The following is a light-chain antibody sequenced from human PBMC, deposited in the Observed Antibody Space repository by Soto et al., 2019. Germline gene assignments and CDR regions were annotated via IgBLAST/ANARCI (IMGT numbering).Light chain of an antibody. J-gene: IGKJ5*01. Sequence: EIPLTQSPSSLAASVGDRLTLTCRAGRNVSIYLNWYQHKPGKGPTLLIHATSNLQIGVPSRFSGSGSGTDFTLTISCLQSEDFATYYCQQYYSYPPITFGQGTRLEIK. CDR2: ATS. CDR1: RNVSIY. V-gene: IGKV1-39*01. CDR3: QQYYSYPPIT.